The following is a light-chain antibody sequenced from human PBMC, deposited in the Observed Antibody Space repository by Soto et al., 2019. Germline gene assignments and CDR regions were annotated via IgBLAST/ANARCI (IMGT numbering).Light chain of an antibody. CDR3: QTGGTGNL. CDR1: SGHSSYA. J-gene: IGLJ2*01. V-gene: IGLV4-69*01. CDR2: LNSDGSH. Sequence: QLVLTQSPSASASLGASVKLTCTLSSGHSSYAIAWHQQQPEKGPRYLMKLNSDGSHSKGDGIPDRFSGSSSGAERYLTISSLQSEDEADYYCQTGGTGNLFGGGTKVTVL.